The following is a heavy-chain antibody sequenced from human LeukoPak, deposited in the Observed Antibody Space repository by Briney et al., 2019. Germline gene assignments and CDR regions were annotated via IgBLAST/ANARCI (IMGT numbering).Heavy chain of an antibody. J-gene: IGHJ4*02. D-gene: IGHD6-13*01. V-gene: IGHV1-2*06. Sequence: ASVKVSCKASGYTFTGYYMHWVRQAPGQGLEWMGRINPNSGGTNYAQKFQGRVTMTRDTSISTAYMELGRLRSDDTAVYYCARVHSATAAVFSYWGQGTLVTVSS. CDR1: GYTFTGYY. CDR3: ARVHSATAAVFSY. CDR2: INPNSGGT.